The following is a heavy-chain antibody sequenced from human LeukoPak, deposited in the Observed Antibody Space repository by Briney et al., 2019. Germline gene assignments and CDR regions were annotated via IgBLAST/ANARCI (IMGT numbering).Heavy chain of an antibody. D-gene: IGHD6-6*01. CDR3: ARSASRSSADFDY. CDR1: GFTFSSYW. J-gene: IGHJ4*02. CDR2: IKGDGSGI. Sequence: PGGSLRLSCAASGFTFSSYWMFWVRQGPGKGLVWVSSIKGDGSGISYADSVQGRFIISRDNAKNTLYLQMNSLRAEDTAVYYCARSASRSSADFDYWGQGTLVTVSS. V-gene: IGHV3-74*01.